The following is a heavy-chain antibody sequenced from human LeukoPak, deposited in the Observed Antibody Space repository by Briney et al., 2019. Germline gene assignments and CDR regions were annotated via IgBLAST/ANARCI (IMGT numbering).Heavy chain of an antibody. CDR2: INTNTGNP. J-gene: IGHJ6*02. V-gene: IGHV7-4-1*02. CDR3: ARELMTTGPLLSYYYGMDV. D-gene: IGHD4-17*01. CDR1: GYTFTSYA. Sequence: GASVKVSCKASGYTFTSYAMNWVRQAPGQGLEWMGWINTNTGNPTYAQGFTGRFVFSLDTSVSTAYLQISSLKAEDTAVYYCARELMTTGPLLSYYYGMDVWGQGTTVTVSS.